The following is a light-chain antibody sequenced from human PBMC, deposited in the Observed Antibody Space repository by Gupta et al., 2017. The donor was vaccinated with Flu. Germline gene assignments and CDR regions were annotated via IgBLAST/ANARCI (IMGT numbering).Light chain of an antibody. V-gene: IGKV3-20*01. CDR2: GAS. CDR1: QSVSNSF. Sequence: EIVLTQSPGTLSLSPGERGTLSCRASQSVSNSFLAWYQHKPGQAPRLLIYGASSRATGIPDRFSGSGSGTDFTLTISGLEPEDFAVYYCQQDGSPPLTFGGGTKVEIK. J-gene: IGKJ4*01. CDR3: QQDGSPPLT.